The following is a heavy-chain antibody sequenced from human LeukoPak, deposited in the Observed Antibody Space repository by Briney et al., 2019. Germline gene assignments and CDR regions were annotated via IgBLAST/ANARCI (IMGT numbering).Heavy chain of an antibody. V-gene: IGHV3-48*03. CDR1: GFTFSSYE. CDR2: ISSSGSTI. CDR3: ARALAGYSRY. D-gene: IGHD6-13*01. J-gene: IGHJ4*02. Sequence: GGSLRLSCAASGFTFSSYEMNWVRQAPGKGLEWVSYISSSGSTIYYADSVKGRFTISRDNAKNSLYLQMNSLRAEDTAVYYCARALAGYSRYWGQGTLVTVSS.